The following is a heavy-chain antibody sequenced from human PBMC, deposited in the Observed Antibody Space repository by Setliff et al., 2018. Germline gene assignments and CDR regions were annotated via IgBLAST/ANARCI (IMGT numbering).Heavy chain of an antibody. V-gene: IGHV4-31*03. J-gene: IGHJ3*02. CDR3: GRRIRSGSYWSGAFDI. CDR1: GGSISSGGYY. D-gene: IGHD1-26*01. Sequence: PSETLSLTCTVSGGSISSGGYYWSWIRQHPGKGLEWIGYIYYSGSTYYNPSLKSRVISVDTSKNQFSLKLSSVTAADTAVYYCGRRIRSGSYWSGAFDIWGQGTMVTVSS. CDR2: IYYSGST.